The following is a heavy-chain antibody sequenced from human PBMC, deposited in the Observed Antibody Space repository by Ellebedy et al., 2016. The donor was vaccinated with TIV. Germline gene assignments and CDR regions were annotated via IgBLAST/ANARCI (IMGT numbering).Heavy chain of an antibody. CDR1: GFAVSSNY. CDR2: IYSDGNT. CDR3: ARAGEYCDFPQNCYAMDV. V-gene: IGHV3-53*01. J-gene: IGHJ6*02. Sequence: GESLKISCAASGFAVSSNYMTWVRQAPGRRLEWVSLIYSDGNTNYADSVRGRFTISRDSSKNTLDLQMNSLRAEDTAVYYCARAGEYCDFPQNCYAMDVWGQGTTVTVS. D-gene: IGHD2/OR15-2a*01.